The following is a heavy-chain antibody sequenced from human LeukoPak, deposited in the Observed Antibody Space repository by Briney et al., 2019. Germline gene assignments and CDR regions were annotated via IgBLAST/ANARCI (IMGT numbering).Heavy chain of an antibody. Sequence: ETLSLTCAVYGGSFSGDHWSWVRQAPGKGLEWVANIKQDGSEKYYVDSVKGRFTISRDNAKKSLYLQMKSLRTEDTAVYYCAGQLVNEAWFDPWGQGTLVTVSS. CDR3: AGQLVNEAWFDP. CDR2: IKQDGSEK. V-gene: IGHV3-7*01. CDR1: GGSFSGDH. D-gene: IGHD6-6*01. J-gene: IGHJ5*02.